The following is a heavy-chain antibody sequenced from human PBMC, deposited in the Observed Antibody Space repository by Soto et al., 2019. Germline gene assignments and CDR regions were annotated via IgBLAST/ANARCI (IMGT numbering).Heavy chain of an antibody. CDR1: GGTFSSYA. V-gene: IGHV1-69*01. CDR3: ARVGYYYDSSGPHDAFDI. D-gene: IGHD3-22*01. Sequence: QVQLVQSGAEVKKPGSSVKVSCKASGGTFSSYAISWVRQAPGQGLEWMGGIIPIFGTANYAQKFQGRVTITADDSTSTAYMELSSLRSEDTAVYYCARVGYYYDSSGPHDAFDIWGQGTMVTVSS. J-gene: IGHJ3*02. CDR2: IIPIFGTA.